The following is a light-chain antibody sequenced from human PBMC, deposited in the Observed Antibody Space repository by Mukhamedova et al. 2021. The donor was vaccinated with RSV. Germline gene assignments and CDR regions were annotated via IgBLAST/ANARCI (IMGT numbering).Light chain of an antibody. V-gene: IGKV3-11*01. J-gene: IGKJ2*01. Sequence: VGSYLAWYQQKPGQAPRLLIYDSSNRATGIPARFGGSGSGTEFTLTISSLEPEDFAVYYCQQRTNWLVTFGQGTKLEIK. CDR2: DSS. CDR3: QQRTNWLVT. CDR1: VGSY.